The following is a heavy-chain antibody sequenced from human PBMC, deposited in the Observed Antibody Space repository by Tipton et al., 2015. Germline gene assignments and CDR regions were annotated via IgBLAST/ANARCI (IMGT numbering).Heavy chain of an antibody. CDR2: IYYSGTP. J-gene: IGHJ4*02. CDR1: GGSISSSSYY. CDR3: ARVSHYGDIDS. Sequence: TLSLTCSVSGGSISSSSYYWGWIRQPPGKGLEWIGSIYYSGTPFYNLALKSRVTISVDTSKNQFSLQVTSVNPTDTAVYYCARVSHYGDIDSWGQGTLVTVSS. V-gene: IGHV4-39*01. D-gene: IGHD4-17*01.